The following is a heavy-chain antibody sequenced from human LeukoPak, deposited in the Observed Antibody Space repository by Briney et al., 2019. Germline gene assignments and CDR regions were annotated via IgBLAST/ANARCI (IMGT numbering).Heavy chain of an antibody. V-gene: IGHV3-48*01. Sequence: GRSLRLSCAASGFTFSSYSMNWVRQAPGKGLEWVSYISSSSSTIYYADSVKGRFTISRDNAKNSLYLQMNSLRAEDTAVYYCAREETYCSSTSCSTRFDYWGQGTLVTVSS. CDR2: ISSSSSTI. CDR1: GFTFSSYS. J-gene: IGHJ4*02. D-gene: IGHD2-2*01. CDR3: AREETYCSSTSCSTRFDY.